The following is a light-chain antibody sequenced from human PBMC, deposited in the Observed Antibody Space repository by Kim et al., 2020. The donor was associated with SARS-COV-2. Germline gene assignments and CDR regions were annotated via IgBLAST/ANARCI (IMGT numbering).Light chain of an antibody. CDR2: EVI. Sequence: QSALTQPRSVSASPGQSVTISCSGTSSDFGGFNYVSWYQQHPGKAPKLIIYEVIKRPSGVPDRFSGSKSGNTASLTVSGLQAEDEADYYCTTHGGYNYVFGTGTKVTVL. CDR3: TTHGGYNYV. J-gene: IGLJ1*01. V-gene: IGLV2-8*01. CDR1: SSDFGGFNY.